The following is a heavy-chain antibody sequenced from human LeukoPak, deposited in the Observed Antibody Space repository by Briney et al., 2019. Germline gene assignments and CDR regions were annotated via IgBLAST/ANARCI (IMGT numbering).Heavy chain of an antibody. V-gene: IGHV3-15*01. J-gene: IGHJ4*02. CDR3: TTESRYCSSTSCYVGNDY. D-gene: IGHD2-2*01. Sequence: PGGSLRLSCAASGFTFSNAWMSWVRQAPGKGLEWVGRIKSKTDGGTTDYAAPVKGRFTISRDDSKNTLYLQMNSLKTEDTAVYYCTTESRYCSSTSCYVGNDYWGQGTQVTVSS. CDR2: IKSKTDGGTT. CDR1: GFTFSNAW.